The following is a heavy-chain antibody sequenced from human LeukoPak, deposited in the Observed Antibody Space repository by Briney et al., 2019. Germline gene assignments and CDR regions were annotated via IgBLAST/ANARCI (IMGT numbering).Heavy chain of an antibody. D-gene: IGHD3-9*01. CDR2: INHSGST. CDR1: GGSFSGYY. CDR3: ARRPNFDWYRDYYFDY. Sequence: PSETLSLTCAVYGGSFSGYYWSWIRQPPGKGLEWIGEINHSGSTNYNPSLKSRVTISVDTSKNQFSLKLSSVTAADTAVYYCARRPNFDWYRDYYFDYWGQGTLVTASS. V-gene: IGHV4-34*01. J-gene: IGHJ4*02.